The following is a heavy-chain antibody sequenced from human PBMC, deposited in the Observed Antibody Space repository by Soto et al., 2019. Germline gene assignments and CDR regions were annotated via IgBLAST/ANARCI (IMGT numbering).Heavy chain of an antibody. V-gene: IGHV3-23*01. CDR3: AKVGLLFLEWLKYYFDY. CDR1: GFTFSSYA. Sequence: EVQLLESGGGLVQPGGSLRLSCAASGFTFSSYAMSWVRQAPGKGLEWVSAISGSGGSTYYADSVKGRFTISRDNSKNTLYLQMNSLRAEDTAVYYCAKVGLLFLEWLKYYFDYWGQGTLVTVSS. D-gene: IGHD3-3*01. CDR2: ISGSGGST. J-gene: IGHJ4*02.